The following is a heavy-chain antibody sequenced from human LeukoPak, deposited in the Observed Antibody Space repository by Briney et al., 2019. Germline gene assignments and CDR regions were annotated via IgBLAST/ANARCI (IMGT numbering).Heavy chain of an antibody. CDR3: ARGYSSSWTSYYYYMDV. CDR2: ISFDGTDA. J-gene: IGHJ6*03. CDR1: GFTFSSYA. D-gene: IGHD6-13*01. V-gene: IGHV3-30*04. Sequence: QPGGSLRLSCAASGFTFSSYAIHWVRQAPGKGLEWVAVISFDGTDAFYADSVKGRFTISRDNSKNTLYLQMNSLRADDTAVYYCARGYSSSWTSYYYYMDVWGKGTTVTVSS.